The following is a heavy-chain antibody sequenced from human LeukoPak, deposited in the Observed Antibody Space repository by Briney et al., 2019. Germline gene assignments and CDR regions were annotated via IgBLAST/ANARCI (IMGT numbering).Heavy chain of an antibody. CDR3: ASQPGIAAAGTVY. V-gene: IGHV3-48*01. Sequence: GGSLRLSCAASGFTFSSYSMNWVRQAPGKGLEWVSSISSSSSTIYYADSVKGRFTISRDNAKNSLYLQMNSLRAEDTAVYYCASQPGIAAAGTVYWGQGTLVTVSS. CDR1: GFTFSSYS. CDR2: ISSSSSTI. D-gene: IGHD6-13*01. J-gene: IGHJ4*02.